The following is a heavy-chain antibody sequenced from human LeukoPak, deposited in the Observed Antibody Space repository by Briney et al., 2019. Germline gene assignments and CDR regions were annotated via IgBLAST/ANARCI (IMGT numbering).Heavy chain of an antibody. CDR3: ARPMKPSYGAFDI. V-gene: IGHV4-39*07. J-gene: IGHJ3*02. Sequence: SETLSLTCTVSGGSISSSSYYWGWIRQPPGKGLEWIGSIYYSGSTYYNPSLKSRVTISVDTSKNQFSLKLSSVTAADTAVYYCARPMKPSYGAFDIWGQGTMVTVSS. D-gene: IGHD3-10*01. CDR1: GGSISSSSYY. CDR2: IYYSGST.